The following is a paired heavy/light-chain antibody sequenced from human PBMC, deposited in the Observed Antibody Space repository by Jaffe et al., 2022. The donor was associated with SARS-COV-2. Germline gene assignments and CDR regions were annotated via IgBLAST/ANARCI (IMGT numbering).Heavy chain of an antibody. Sequence: EVQLLESGGGLGQPGGSLRLSCTASGFTFSNFAMSWVRQTPGEGLEWVSGISGSGSGTFYADSVKGRFTISRDNSNNMVYLQMDGLRAEDTAIYYCAKGGGSSSWTGLSGYNYFDPWGQGTLVIVSS. CDR1: GFTFSNFA. CDR2: ISGSGSGT. CDR3: AKGGGSSSWTGLSGYNYFDP. D-gene: IGHD6-13*01. J-gene: IGHJ5*02. V-gene: IGHV3-23*01.
Light chain of an antibody. J-gene: IGKJ4*01. V-gene: IGKV1-8*01. CDR2: ASS. Sequence: IRMTQSPSSFSASTGDRVTITCRASQGISSYLAWYQQKPGKAPNLLIYASSTLQDGVPSRFSGSGSGTDFTLTISCLQSEDFASYYCQQYYDYPLTFGGGTKVEI. CDR1: QGISSY. CDR3: QQYYDYPLT.